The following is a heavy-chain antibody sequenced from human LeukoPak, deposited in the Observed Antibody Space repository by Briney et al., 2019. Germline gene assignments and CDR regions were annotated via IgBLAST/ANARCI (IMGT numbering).Heavy chain of an antibody. Sequence: PGGSLRLSCAASGFTFSINAMSWVRQAPGKGLEWVSGITGSDIRTYNADSAQGRFTISRDNSKDALYLQMNNLRAEDTAVYYCAKECYDRSGHCFDYWGQGTLVTVSS. D-gene: IGHD3-22*01. CDR1: GFTFSINA. V-gene: IGHV3-23*01. CDR2: ITGSDIRT. J-gene: IGHJ4*02. CDR3: AKECYDRSGHCFDY.